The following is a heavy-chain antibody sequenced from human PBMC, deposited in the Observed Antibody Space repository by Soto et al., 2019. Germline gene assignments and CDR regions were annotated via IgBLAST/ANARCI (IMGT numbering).Heavy chain of an antibody. D-gene: IGHD2-15*01. V-gene: IGHV1-3*01. CDR3: ARGSSGSSYYYYGMDV. CDR1: GYTFTGYA. CDR2: INAGNGNT. J-gene: IGHJ6*02. Sequence: ASVKVSCKASGYTFTGYAMHWVRQAPGQRLEWMGWINAGNGNTKYSQKFQGRVTITRDTSASTAYMELSSLRSEDTAVYYCARGSSGSSYYYYGMDVWGQGTTVTAP.